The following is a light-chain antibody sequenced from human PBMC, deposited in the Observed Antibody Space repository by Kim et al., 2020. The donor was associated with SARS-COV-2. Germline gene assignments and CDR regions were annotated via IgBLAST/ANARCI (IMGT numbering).Light chain of an antibody. CDR1: KLGDRN. CDR3: QAWDNSIWV. Sequence: SYELTQPPSVSVSPGQTASITCSGDKLGDRNVFWYQQRPGQSPMLVMYQDSKRPSGIPYRLSGSKSGNTATLTISGTQAMDEADSYCQAWDNSIWVFGGG. CDR2: QDS. J-gene: IGLJ3*02. V-gene: IGLV3-1*01.